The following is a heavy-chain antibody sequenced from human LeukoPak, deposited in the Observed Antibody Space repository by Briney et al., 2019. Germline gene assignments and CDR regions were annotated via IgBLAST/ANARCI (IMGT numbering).Heavy chain of an antibody. CDR2: IYYSGST. V-gene: IGHV4-59*01. Sequence: SETLSLTCTVSGGSISSYYWSWIRQPPGKGLEWIGYIYYSGSTNYNPSLKSRVTISVDTSKNQFSLKLSSVTAADTAVYYCARDRRGSSWYNWFDPWGQGTLVTVSS. CDR3: ARDRRGSSWYNWFDP. CDR1: GGSISSYY. D-gene: IGHD6-13*01. J-gene: IGHJ5*02.